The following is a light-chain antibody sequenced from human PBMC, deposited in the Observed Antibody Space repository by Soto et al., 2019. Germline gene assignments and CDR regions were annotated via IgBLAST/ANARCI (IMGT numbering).Light chain of an antibody. J-gene: IGKJ1*01. CDR3: MQPLQSWT. CDR2: LGS. Sequence: DIVMTQSPLSLPFTPGEPASVSCRSIQSLLHSNGYNYLDWYLQKPGQSPQLLIYLGSNRASGVPDRFSGSGSGTDFTLKISRVEAEDVGVYYCMQPLQSWTFGQGTKVDIK. CDR1: QSLLHSNGYNY. V-gene: IGKV2-28*01.